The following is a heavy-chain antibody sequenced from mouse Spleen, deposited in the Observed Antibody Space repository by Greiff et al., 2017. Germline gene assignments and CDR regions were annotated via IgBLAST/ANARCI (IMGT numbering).Heavy chain of an antibody. Sequence: EVQRVESGPVLVKPGASVKMSCKASGYTFTDYYMNWVKQSHGKSLEWIGVINPYNGGTSYNQKFKGKATLTVDKSSSTAYMELNSLTSEDSAVYYCARWDWYFDVWGAGTTVTVSS. CDR2: INPYNGGT. CDR1: GYTFTDYY. CDR3: ARWDWYFDV. J-gene: IGHJ1*01. V-gene: IGHV1-19*01.